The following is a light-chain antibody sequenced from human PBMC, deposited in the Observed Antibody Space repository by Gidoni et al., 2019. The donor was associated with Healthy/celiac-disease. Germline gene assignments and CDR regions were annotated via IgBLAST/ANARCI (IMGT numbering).Light chain of an antibody. CDR3: QQYYSTPLT. CDR1: QSVLYSSNNKNY. V-gene: IGKV4-1*01. Sequence: DIVMTQSPDSLAVSLGERATINCKSSQSVLYSSNNKNYLAWYQQKPGQPPKLLIYWASTRESGVPDRFSGSGSGTDFPLTIISLQAEDVAVYYCQQYYSTPLTFGGGTKVEIK. J-gene: IGKJ4*01. CDR2: WAS.